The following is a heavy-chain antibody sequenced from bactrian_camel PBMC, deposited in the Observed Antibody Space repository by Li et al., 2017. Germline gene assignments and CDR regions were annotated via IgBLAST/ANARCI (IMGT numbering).Heavy chain of an antibody. Sequence: QVQLVESGGGSVQAGGSLRLSCLISGVAFADTDMGWYRQSLGSDCEKVSTILSDGRIYYSDSVKGRFTVSKENAKNALSLQLNSLKPEDSAMYYCAADRRLIRCDANRRGSLSFDYTGQGTQVTVS. CDR1: GVAFADTD. D-gene: IGHD2*01. CDR2: ILSDGRI. V-gene: IGHV3S55*01. J-gene: IGHJ4*01.